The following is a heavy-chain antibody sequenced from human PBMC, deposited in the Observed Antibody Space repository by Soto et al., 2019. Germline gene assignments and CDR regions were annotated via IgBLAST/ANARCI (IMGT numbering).Heavy chain of an antibody. J-gene: IGHJ6*02. V-gene: IGHV1-8*01. CDR2: MNPNSGNT. CDR3: ARVEMVRGVIIKRYYYYGMDV. CDR1: GYTFTSYD. Sequence: ASVKVSCKASGYTFTSYDINWLRQSTGQGLEWMGWMNPNSGNTGYAQKFQGRVTMTRNTSISTAYMELSSLRSEDTAVYYCARVEMVRGVIIKRYYYYGMDVWGQGTTVTVSS. D-gene: IGHD3-10*01.